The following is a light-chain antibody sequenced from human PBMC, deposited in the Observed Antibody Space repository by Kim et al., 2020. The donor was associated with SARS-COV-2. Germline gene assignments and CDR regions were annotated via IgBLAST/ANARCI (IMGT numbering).Light chain of an antibody. V-gene: IGLV1-44*01. CDR2: SNN. Sequence: ELTQPPSASGTPGQRVTISCSGSSSNIGSNTVNWYQQLPGTAPKLLTYSNNQRPSGVPDRFSGSKSGTSASLAISGLQSEDEADYYCAAWDDSLNGFYVFGTGTKVTVL. CDR3: AAWDDSLNGFYV. CDR1: SSNIGSNT. J-gene: IGLJ1*01.